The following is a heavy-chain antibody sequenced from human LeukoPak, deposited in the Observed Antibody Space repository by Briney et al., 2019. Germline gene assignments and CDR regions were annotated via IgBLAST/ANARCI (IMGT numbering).Heavy chain of an antibody. CDR2: ISGSGGST. D-gene: IGHD1-26*01. Sequence: GGSLRLSCAASGFTFSSYAMSWVRQAPGKGLEWVSAISGSGGSTYYADSVKGRFTISRDNSKNTLYLQMNSLRAEDTAVYYCAKSHRFGSRPNRFDPWGQGTLVTVSS. J-gene: IGHJ5*02. V-gene: IGHV3-23*01. CDR1: GFTFSSYA. CDR3: AKSHRFGSRPNRFDP.